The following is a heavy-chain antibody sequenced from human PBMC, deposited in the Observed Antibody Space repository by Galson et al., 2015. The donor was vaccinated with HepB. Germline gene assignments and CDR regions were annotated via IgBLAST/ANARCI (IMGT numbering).Heavy chain of an antibody. CDR3: ARAPQTGIRGLNWFDP. V-gene: IGHV1-69*13. D-gene: IGHD7-27*01. CDR1: GGTFSSYA. CDR2: IIPIFGTA. Sequence: SVKVSCKASGGTFSSYAISWVRQAPGQGLEWMGGIIPIFGTANYAQKFQGRVTITADESTSTAYMELSSLRSEDTAVYYCARAPQTGIRGLNWFDPWGQGTLVTVSS. J-gene: IGHJ5*02.